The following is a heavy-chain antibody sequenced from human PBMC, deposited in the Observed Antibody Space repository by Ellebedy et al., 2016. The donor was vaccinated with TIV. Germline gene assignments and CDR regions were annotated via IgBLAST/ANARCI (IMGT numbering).Heavy chain of an antibody. V-gene: IGHV3-9*03. CDR2: IDWRSSDI. D-gene: IGHD1-26*01. CDR1: GFNFEGYV. J-gene: IGHJ4*02. CDR3: ARSPSASYWRGKYYFDF. Sequence: SLKISCAASGFNFEGYVMHWVRLAPGKGLEYISGIDWRSSDIGYADSVKGRFTSSSDNSKSSLYLQMNSLTTEDVAVYYCARSPSASYWRGKYYFDFWGQGTLVTVST.